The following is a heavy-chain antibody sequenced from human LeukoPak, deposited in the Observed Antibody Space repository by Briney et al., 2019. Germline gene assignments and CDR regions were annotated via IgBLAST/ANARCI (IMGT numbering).Heavy chain of an antibody. J-gene: IGHJ3*02. CDR1: GFTFSSYS. CDR2: ISGSGGST. D-gene: IGHD1-26*01. Sequence: GGSLRLSCAASGFTFSSYSMNWVRQAPGKGLEWVSAISGSGGSTYYADSVKGRFTISRDNSKNTLYLQMNSLRAEDTAVFYCAKSTWDDAFDIWGQGTMVTVSS. V-gene: IGHV3-23*01. CDR3: AKSTWDDAFDI.